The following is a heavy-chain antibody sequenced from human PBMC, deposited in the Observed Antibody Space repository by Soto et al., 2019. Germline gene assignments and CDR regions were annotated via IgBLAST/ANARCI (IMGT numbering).Heavy chain of an antibody. J-gene: IGHJ6*02. D-gene: IGHD6-6*01. V-gene: IGHV3-73*02. CDR2: IKSKANSYAT. Sequence: EVQLVESGGGLVQPGGSLKLSCAASGLIFSGSAMHWVRQASGKGLEWVGRIKSKANSYATAYAASVKGRFTISRDDSKNTAYLQMNSLKTEDTAVYYCTSLPQTTRPDYYYGMDVWGQGTTVTVSS. CDR1: GLIFSGSA. CDR3: TSLPQTTRPDYYYGMDV.